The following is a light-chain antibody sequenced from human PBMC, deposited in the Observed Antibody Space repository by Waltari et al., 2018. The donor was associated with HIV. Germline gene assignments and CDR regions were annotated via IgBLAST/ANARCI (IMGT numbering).Light chain of an antibody. Sequence: QSVLTQPPSVSGAPGQRVTISCTGSSSHIGAGYDVHWYQNLPGTAPKLLIYGNTNRPSGVPDRFSGSKSGTSASLAITGLQAEDEADYYCQSYDSSLSGVVFGGGTKLTVL. CDR3: QSYDSSLSGVV. CDR2: GNT. J-gene: IGLJ2*01. CDR1: SSHIGAGYD. V-gene: IGLV1-40*01.